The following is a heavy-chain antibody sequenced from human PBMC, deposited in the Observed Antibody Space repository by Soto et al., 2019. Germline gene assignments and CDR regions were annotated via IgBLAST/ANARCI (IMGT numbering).Heavy chain of an antibody. V-gene: IGHV2-5*02. CDR2: IYWDNDK. Sequence: QITLKESGPTLVKPTQTLTLTCTFSGFSLSTGGVGVGWIRQPPGEALEWLALIYWDNDKRYSPSLKSRLTITQDASKKQVVLKMTNMDPVDTATYYCAHSRCGGDCLQSYSSHYYYGMDVWGQGTTVTVSS. CDR3: AHSRCGGDCLQSYSSHYYYGMDV. CDR1: GFSLSTGGVG. J-gene: IGHJ6*02. D-gene: IGHD2-21*02.